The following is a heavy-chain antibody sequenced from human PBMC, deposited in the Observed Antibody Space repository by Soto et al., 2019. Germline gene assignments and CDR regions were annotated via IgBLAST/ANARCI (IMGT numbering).Heavy chain of an antibody. J-gene: IGHJ4*02. D-gene: IGHD3-22*01. CDR1: GYTFTGYG. V-gene: IGHV1-18*01. Sequence: QVQLVQSGAEVKKPGASVKVSCKASGYTFTGYGIGWVRQAPGQGLKWMGWISGYNANTNYPQKLQGRITMTTDTSTITAYMELRSLRSDDTAVYYCARGGYYYDSSGYYSDYCGLGTLVTVSS. CDR3: ARGGYYYDSSGYYSDY. CDR2: ISGYNANT.